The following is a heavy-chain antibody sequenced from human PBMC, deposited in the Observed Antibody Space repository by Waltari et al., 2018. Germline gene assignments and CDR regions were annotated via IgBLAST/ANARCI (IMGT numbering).Heavy chain of an antibody. CDR2: IKEDGSEK. V-gene: IGHV3-7*01. D-gene: IGHD1-1*01. Sequence: EVQLVESGGGLVQPGGSLRLSCAATGFTFSRFWMRWFRQAPGKGLEWVANIKEDGSEKHYVDSVKGRFTISRDNAKNSLYLQMNILEAEDTAVYYCARDENWNYYYMDVWGKGTAVAVSS. CDR3: ARDENWNYYYMDV. J-gene: IGHJ6*03. CDR1: GFTFSRFW.